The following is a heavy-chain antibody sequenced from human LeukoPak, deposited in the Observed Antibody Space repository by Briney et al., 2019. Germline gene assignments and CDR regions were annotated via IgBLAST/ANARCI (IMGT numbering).Heavy chain of an antibody. CDR3: AKAYCSSTSCYTFDY. J-gene: IGHJ4*02. V-gene: IGHV3-9*01. CDR2: ISWNSGSI. CDR1: GFTFDDYA. D-gene: IGHD2-2*02. Sequence: GGSLRLSCAASGFTFDDYAMHWVRQAPGKGLEWVSGISWNSGSIGYADSVKGRFTISRDNAKNSLYLQMNSLRAEDTALYYCAKAYCSSTSCYTFDYWGQGTLVTVSS.